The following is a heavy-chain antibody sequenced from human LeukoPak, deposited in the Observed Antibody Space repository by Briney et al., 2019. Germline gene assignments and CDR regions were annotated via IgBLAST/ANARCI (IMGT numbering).Heavy chain of an antibody. CDR3: ARDKGSSWPDYFDY. V-gene: IGHV3-21*01. CDR1: GFTFSSYS. J-gene: IGHJ4*02. D-gene: IGHD6-13*01. CDR2: ISSSSSYI. Sequence: GGSLRLSCAASGFTFSSYSMNWVCQAPGKGLEWVSSISSSSSYIYYADSVKGRFTISRDNAKNSLYLQMNSLRAEDTAVYYCARDKGSSWPDYFDYWGQGTLVTVSS.